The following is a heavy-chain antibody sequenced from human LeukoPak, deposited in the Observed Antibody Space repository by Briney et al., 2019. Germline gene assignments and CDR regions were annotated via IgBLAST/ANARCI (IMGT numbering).Heavy chain of an antibody. Sequence: SETLSLTCTVSGGSISSSSYYWGWIRQPPGKGLEWIGSIYYSGSTYYNPSLKSRVTISVDTSKNQFSLKLSSVTAADTAVCYCARLDIVVVVAATTRVKEGYVDYWGQGTLVTVSS. D-gene: IGHD2-15*01. J-gene: IGHJ4*02. CDR3: ARLDIVVVVAATTRVKEGYVDY. V-gene: IGHV4-39*07. CDR2: IYYSGST. CDR1: GGSISSSSYY.